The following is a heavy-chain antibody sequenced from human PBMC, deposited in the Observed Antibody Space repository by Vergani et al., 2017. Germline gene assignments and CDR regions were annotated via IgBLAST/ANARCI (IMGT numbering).Heavy chain of an antibody. CDR3: ARGSCLGGSCYKPLFDY. V-gene: IGHV4-61*02. Sequence: QVQLQESGPGLVKPSQTLSLTCTVSGGSINSHNYYWSWIRQPAGRGLEWIGRIHTSGSTNYNPSLKSRVTMSEDTSQNQFSLNLTSVPAADTAVYFCARGSCLGGSCYKPLFDYWGQGILVTVSS. CDR1: GGSINSHNYY. D-gene: IGHD2-15*01. J-gene: IGHJ4*02. CDR2: IHTSGST.